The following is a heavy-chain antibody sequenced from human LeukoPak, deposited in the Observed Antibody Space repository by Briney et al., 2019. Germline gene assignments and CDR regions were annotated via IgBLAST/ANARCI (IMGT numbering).Heavy chain of an antibody. CDR1: GYTFTSYD. J-gene: IGHJ4*02. Sequence: GASVKVSCKASGYTFTSYDINWVRQATGQGPEWMGWMNANSGDTGYAQKFQGRVTMTRNTSITTAYMELSSLRSEDTAVYYCAMSPAAGDYWGQGTLVTVSS. CDR2: MNANSGDT. CDR3: AMSPAAGDY. V-gene: IGHV1-8*01. D-gene: IGHD6-13*01.